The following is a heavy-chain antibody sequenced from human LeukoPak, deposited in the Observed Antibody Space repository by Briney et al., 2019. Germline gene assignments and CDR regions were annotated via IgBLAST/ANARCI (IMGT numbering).Heavy chain of an antibody. CDR1: GFTFSSYA. V-gene: IGHV3-23*01. CDR2: ISGSGGST. J-gene: IGHJ5*02. Sequence: GGSLRLSCAASGFTFSSYAMSWVRQAPGKGLEWVSAISGSGGSTYYADSVKGRFTISRDNSKNALYLQMNSLRAEDTAVYYCAASVSADWFDPWGQGTLVTVSS. CDR3: AASVSADWFDP. D-gene: IGHD2-8*01.